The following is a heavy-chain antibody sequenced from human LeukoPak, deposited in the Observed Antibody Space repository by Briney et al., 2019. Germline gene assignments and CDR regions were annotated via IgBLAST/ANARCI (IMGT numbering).Heavy chain of an antibody. CDR1: GGSMSPYH. CDR2: IYYSGST. CDR3: ARAVSGRFDY. V-gene: IGHV4-59*08. D-gene: IGHD6-19*01. J-gene: IGHJ4*02. Sequence: SETLSLTCTVSGGSMSPYHWGWIRQPPGKGLEWTGYIYYSGSTNYNPSLKSRVTISVDTSKNQFSLKLGSVTAADTAIYYCARAVSGRFDYRGQGTLVTVSS.